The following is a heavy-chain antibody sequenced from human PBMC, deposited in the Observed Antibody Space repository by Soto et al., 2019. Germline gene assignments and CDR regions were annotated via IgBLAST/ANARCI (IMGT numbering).Heavy chain of an antibody. CDR2: IYYSGST. V-gene: IGHV4-30-4*01. Sequence: SGTLSLTCTVAGGSISSGDYYWSWIRQPRGKGLEWIGYIYYSGSTYYNPSLKSRVTISVDTSKNQFSLKLSSVTAADPAVYYCARDLRSRLDPWGQGTLVTVSS. CDR3: ARDLRSRLDP. CDR1: GGSISSGDYY. J-gene: IGHJ5*02. D-gene: IGHD5-12*01.